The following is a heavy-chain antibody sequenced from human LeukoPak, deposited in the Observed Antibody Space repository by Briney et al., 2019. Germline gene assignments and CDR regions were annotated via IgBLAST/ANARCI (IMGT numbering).Heavy chain of an antibody. Sequence: SETLSLTCTVSGGSISSYYWSWIRQPAGKGLEWIGRIYTSGSTNYNPSLKSRVTISVDTSKNQFSLKLSSVTAADTAVYYCARIGSTSCYFPRCNWFDPWGQGTLVTVSS. CDR1: GGSISSYY. D-gene: IGHD2-2*01. CDR2: IYTSGST. J-gene: IGHJ5*02. V-gene: IGHV4-4*07. CDR3: ARIGSTSCYFPRCNWFDP.